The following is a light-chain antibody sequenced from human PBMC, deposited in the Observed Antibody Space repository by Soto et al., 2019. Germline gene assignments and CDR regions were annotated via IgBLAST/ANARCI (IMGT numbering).Light chain of an antibody. V-gene: IGKV1-5*01. CDR2: DAS. CDR3: QQYGSFSPIT. Sequence: DIQMTQSPSTLSASVGDRVTITRRASRSISNWLAWYQQRPGIAPKLLIFDASILQSGVPSQFSGSGSGTEFTLSISRLQTDDFATYYCQQYGSFSPITFGGGTKGEI. J-gene: IGKJ4*01. CDR1: RSISNW.